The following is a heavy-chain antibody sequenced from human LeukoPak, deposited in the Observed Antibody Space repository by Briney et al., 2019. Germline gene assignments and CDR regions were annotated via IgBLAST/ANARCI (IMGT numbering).Heavy chain of an antibody. CDR1: GFTFSSYS. CDR2: ISSSSSYI. D-gene: IGHD6-19*01. Sequence: GSLRLSCAASGFTFSSYSMNWVRQAPGKGLEWVSSISSSSSYIYYADSVKGRFTISRDNAKNSLYLQMNSLRAEDTAVYYCARDRGGSGCYQHWGQGTLVTVSS. CDR3: ARDRGGSGCYQH. V-gene: IGHV3-21*01. J-gene: IGHJ1*01.